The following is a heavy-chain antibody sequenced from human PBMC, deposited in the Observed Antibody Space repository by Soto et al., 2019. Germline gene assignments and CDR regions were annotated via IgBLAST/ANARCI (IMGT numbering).Heavy chain of an antibody. CDR1: GFTFSSYW. Sequence: PGGSLRLSCAASGFTFSSYWMHWVRQAPGKGLVWVSRINSDGSSTSYADSVKGRFTISRDNAKNTLYLQMNSLRAEDTAVYYCARESVRWLDYYYYYGMDVWGQGTTVTVSS. J-gene: IGHJ6*02. V-gene: IGHV3-74*01. D-gene: IGHD5-12*01. CDR3: ARESVRWLDYYYYYGMDV. CDR2: INSDGSST.